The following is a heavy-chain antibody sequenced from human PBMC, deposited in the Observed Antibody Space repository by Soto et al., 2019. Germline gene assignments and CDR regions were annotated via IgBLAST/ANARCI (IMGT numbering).Heavy chain of an antibody. V-gene: IGHV1-69*01. Sequence: QVQLVQSGAEVKKPGSSVKVSCKASGGTFSSYAISWVRQAPGQGLEWMGGIIPIFGTANYAQKFQGRVTITADESTSTAYMALSSLRSEDTAVYYCARGVTMFGVVIDDACDIWGQGTMVTVSS. CDR3: ARGVTMFGVVIDDACDI. CDR1: GGTFSSYA. D-gene: IGHD3-3*01. CDR2: IIPIFGTA. J-gene: IGHJ3*02.